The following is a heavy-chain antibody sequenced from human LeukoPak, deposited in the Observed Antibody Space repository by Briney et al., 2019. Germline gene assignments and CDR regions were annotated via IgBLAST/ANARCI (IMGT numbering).Heavy chain of an antibody. Sequence: GGSLRLSCEVSGFSFSSYSMNWVRQAPGQGLEWVSSISSEISSIYYADSVKGRFIISRDNAKNSLYLQMNSLRAEDTAVYYCTRAGLAYYMDVWGKGTTVTVSS. CDR3: TRAGLAYYMDV. V-gene: IGHV3-21*06. D-gene: IGHD3-16*01. J-gene: IGHJ6*03. CDR2: ISSEISSI. CDR1: GFSFSSYS.